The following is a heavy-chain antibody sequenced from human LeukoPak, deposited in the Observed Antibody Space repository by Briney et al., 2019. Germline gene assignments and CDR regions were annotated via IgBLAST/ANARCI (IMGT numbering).Heavy chain of an antibody. D-gene: IGHD3-10*01. J-gene: IGHJ3*02. Sequence: SVKVSSKTSGGTFRSYAISRMRQAPGQENERMGGIIPIFGTANYAQKFQGRVTITTDESTSTAYMELSSLRSEDTAVYYCASHTGRGDDAFDIWGQGTMVTVSS. CDR1: GGTFRSYA. V-gene: IGHV1-69*05. CDR3: ASHTGRGDDAFDI. CDR2: IIPIFGTA.